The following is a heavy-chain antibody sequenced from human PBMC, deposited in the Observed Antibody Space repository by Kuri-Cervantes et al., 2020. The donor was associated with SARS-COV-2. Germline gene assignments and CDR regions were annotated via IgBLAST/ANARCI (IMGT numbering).Heavy chain of an antibody. J-gene: IGHJ4*02. CDR2: INTNTGNP. CDR1: GYTFTNFG. Sequence: ASVKVSCKASGYTFTNFGIVWVRQAPGQGLEWMGWINTNTGNPTYAQGFTGRFVLSLDTSVTTAYLQIGSLKAEDTAVYYCARGQWLDYWGQGTLVTVSS. D-gene: IGHD6-19*01. V-gene: IGHV7-4-1*01. CDR3: ARGQWLDY.